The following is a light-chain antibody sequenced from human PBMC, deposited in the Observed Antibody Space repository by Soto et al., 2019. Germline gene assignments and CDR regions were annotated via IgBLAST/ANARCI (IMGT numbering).Light chain of an antibody. CDR1: QSISNS. CDR3: QQTFSPPYT. CDR2: VAS. J-gene: IGKJ2*01. V-gene: IGKV1-39*01. Sequence: DIQMTQSLSSLSASEGDTVTITCRASQSISNSLSWYQQKPGKAPKFLIYVASTLQRGVPSRFSGSGSGTDFTLTISSLQPEDVATYYCQQTFSPPYTFGQGTKLEIK.